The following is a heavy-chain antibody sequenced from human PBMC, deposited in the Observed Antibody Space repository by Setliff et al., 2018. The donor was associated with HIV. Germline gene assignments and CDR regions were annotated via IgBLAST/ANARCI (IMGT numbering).Heavy chain of an antibody. CDR2: IYNSGTT. J-gene: IGHJ4*02. V-gene: IGHV4-31*03. D-gene: IGHD2-21*01. CDR1: GGSISTNYYY. CDR3: ARGRYFRDISDSLFDF. Sequence: LSETLSLTCSVSGGSISTNYYYWSWIRQHPGKGLEWIGYIYNSGTTFYNPSLESRLIMSVDPSKNQFSLKLTSVTAADTAVYYCARGRYFRDISDSLFDFWGQGTLVTVSS.